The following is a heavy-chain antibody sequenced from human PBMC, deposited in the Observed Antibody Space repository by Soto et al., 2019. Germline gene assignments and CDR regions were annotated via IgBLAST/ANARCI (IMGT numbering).Heavy chain of an antibody. CDR1: GFTFSSYA. D-gene: IGHD2-2*01. V-gene: IGHV3-23*01. Sequence: EVQLLESGGGLVQPGGSLRLSCAASGFTFSSYAMSWVRQAPGKGLEWVSAISGSGGSTYYADSVKGRFTISRDNSKNTLYLQMNSLRAEDTAVYYCAKGNPAPVVPAAMDPFDYWGQGTLVTVSS. J-gene: IGHJ4*02. CDR3: AKGNPAPVVPAAMDPFDY. CDR2: ISGSGGST.